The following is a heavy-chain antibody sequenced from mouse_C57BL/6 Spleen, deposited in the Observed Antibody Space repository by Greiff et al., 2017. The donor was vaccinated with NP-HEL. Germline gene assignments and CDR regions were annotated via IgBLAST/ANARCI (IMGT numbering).Heavy chain of an antibody. V-gene: IGHV1-76*01. CDR3: AKGELGLAY. Sequence: VQLVESGAELVRPGASVKLSCKASGYTFTDYYINWVKQRPGQGLEWIARIYPGSGNTYYNEKFKGKATLTAEKSSSTAYMQLSSLTSEDSAVYFCAKGELGLAYWGQGTLVTVSA. CDR2: IYPGSGNT. J-gene: IGHJ3*01. CDR1: GYTFTDYY. D-gene: IGHD4-1*01.